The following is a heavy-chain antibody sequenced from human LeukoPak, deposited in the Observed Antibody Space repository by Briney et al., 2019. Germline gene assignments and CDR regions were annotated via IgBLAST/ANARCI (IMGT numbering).Heavy chain of an antibody. CDR1: GFTFNTVA. Sequence: PGGSLRLSCAASGFTFNTVAMTWVRQAPGKGLEWVSTISGIGGGGTYYADSVKGRFTISRDSSKSTLSLQMNSLRAEDTAIYYCARGETGTTFGIDYWGQGTLVTVSS. V-gene: IGHV3-23*01. D-gene: IGHD1-1*01. CDR2: ISGIGGGGT. CDR3: ARGETGTTFGIDY. J-gene: IGHJ4*02.